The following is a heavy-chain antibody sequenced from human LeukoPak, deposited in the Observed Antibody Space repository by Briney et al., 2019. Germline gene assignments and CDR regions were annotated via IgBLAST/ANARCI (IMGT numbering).Heavy chain of an antibody. D-gene: IGHD6-13*01. Sequence: GGSLRLSCAASGFTFSSFGMHWVRQTPGKGLEWVAVISYYGSNKYYADSVKGRFTISRDNSKNTLYLQMNSLRAEDTAVYYCAKGGGAAAGTSDYWGQGTLVTVSS. CDR2: ISYYGSNK. CDR1: GFTFSSFG. V-gene: IGHV3-30*18. J-gene: IGHJ4*02. CDR3: AKGGGAAAGTSDY.